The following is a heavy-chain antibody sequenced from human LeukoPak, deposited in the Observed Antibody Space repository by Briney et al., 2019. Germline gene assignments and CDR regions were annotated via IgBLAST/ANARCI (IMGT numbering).Heavy chain of an antibody. D-gene: IGHD6-25*01. J-gene: IGHJ4*02. CDR3: ARDMRSGWKFDY. V-gene: IGHV4-34*01. CDR1: GGSFSGYY. Sequence: PSETLSLTCAVYGGSFSGYYWSWIRQPPGKGLEWIGEINHSGSTNYNPSLKSRVTISVDTSKNQFSLKLSSVTAADTAVYYCARDMRSGWKFDYWGQGTLVTVSS. CDR2: INHSGST.